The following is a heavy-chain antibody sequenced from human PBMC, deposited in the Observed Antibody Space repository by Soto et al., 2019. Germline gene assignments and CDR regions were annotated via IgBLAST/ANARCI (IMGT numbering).Heavy chain of an antibody. J-gene: IGHJ4*02. CDR1: GFTFSSYA. CDR2: ISYDGSNK. D-gene: IGHD3-9*01. V-gene: IGHV3-30-3*01. Sequence: GGSLRLSCAASGFTFSSYAMHWVRQAPGKGLEWVAVISYDGSNKYYADSVKGRFTISRDNSKNTLYLQMNSLRAEDTAVYYCSRFLRYLAWLLPTHDAFDIWGQGTLVTVSS. CDR3: SRFLRYLAWLLPTHDAFDI.